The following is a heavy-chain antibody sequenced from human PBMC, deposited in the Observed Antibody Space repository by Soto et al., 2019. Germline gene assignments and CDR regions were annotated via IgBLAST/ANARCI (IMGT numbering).Heavy chain of an antibody. CDR1: GFSVSDNY. Sequence: EVQLVESGGGLVQPGGSLRLSCAASGFSVSDNYMRWVRQAPGKGLEWMSVIYSSGDTYYADSVKGRLTISSDNSRTTLYLQINELRAEDTAIYYCARDPGYGRGVSFDPWGQGNQVTVSS. CDR2: IYSSGDT. V-gene: IGHV3-66*01. J-gene: IGHJ5*02. CDR3: ARDPGYGRGVSFDP. D-gene: IGHD2-8*01.